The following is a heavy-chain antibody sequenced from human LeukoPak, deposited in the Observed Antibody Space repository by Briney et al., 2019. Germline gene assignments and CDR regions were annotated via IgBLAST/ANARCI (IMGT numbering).Heavy chain of an antibody. CDR3: ATESYSGCYLYAFDI. J-gene: IGHJ3*02. CDR2: IRYNGSNK. CDR1: GFTFSSFG. D-gene: IGHD1-26*01. Sequence: GGSLRLSCAASGFTFSSFGIHWVRQAPGKGLEWGAFIRYNGSNKYYADSVKGRFTISRDNSKNTLYLQMNGLRAANTAVYYCATESYSGCYLYAFDIWGQGTMVTVSS. V-gene: IGHV3-30*02.